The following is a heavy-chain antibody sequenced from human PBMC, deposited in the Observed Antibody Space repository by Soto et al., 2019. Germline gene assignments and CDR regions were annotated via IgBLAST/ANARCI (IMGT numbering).Heavy chain of an antibody. CDR3: AKRGYCTNGVCYDFDY. V-gene: IGHV3-23*01. CDR1: GFTFSSYA. CDR2: ISGSGGST. D-gene: IGHD2-8*01. Sequence: GGSLRLSCAASGFTFSSYAMSWVRQAPGKGLEWVSAISGSGGSTYYADPVKGRFTISRDNSKNTLYLQMNSLRAEDTAVYYCAKRGYCTNGVCYDFDYWGQGTLVTVSS. J-gene: IGHJ4*02.